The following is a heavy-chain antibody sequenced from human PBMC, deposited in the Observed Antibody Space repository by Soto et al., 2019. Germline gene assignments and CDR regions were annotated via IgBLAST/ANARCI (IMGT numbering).Heavy chain of an antibody. CDR3: ARTLEYSSSSVHYYYYGMDV. J-gene: IGHJ6*02. D-gene: IGHD6-6*01. CDR1: GGTFSSYA. V-gene: IGHV1-69*01. CDR2: IIPIFGTA. Sequence: QVQLVQSGAEVKKPGSSVKVSCKASGGTFSSYAISWVRQDPGQGLEWLGGIIPIFGTANYAQKFQGRVTITADESTSTAYLELSSLRSEDTAVYYCARTLEYSSSSVHYYYYGMDVWGQGTTVTVSS.